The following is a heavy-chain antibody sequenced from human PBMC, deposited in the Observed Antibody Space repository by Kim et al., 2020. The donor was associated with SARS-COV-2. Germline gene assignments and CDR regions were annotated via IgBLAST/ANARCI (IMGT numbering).Heavy chain of an antibody. D-gene: IGHD2-21*02. Sequence: SETLSLTCTVSGGSISSSSYYWGWIRQPPGKGPEWIGRIYYSGSTYYNPSLKSRVTISVDTSKNQFSLKLSSVTAADTAVYYCARHISVIVGVTAGPFDYWGQGTLVTVSS. CDR2: IYYSGST. V-gene: IGHV4-39*01. CDR3: ARHISVIVGVTAGPFDY. J-gene: IGHJ4*02. CDR1: GGSISSSSYY.